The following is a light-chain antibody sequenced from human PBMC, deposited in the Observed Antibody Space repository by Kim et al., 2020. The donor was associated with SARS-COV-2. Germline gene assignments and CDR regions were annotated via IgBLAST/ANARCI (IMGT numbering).Light chain of an antibody. CDR1: QDIRND. Sequence: DIQMTQSPSSLSASVGDRVTITCRASQDIRNDLGWYQQSPGRAPKRLIYGASSLHSGVPSRFSGNGSGTEFTLTISSLQPEDFATYFCLQHNSYPITFGQGTRLEIK. CDR2: GAS. V-gene: IGKV1-17*01. J-gene: IGKJ5*01. CDR3: LQHNSYPIT.